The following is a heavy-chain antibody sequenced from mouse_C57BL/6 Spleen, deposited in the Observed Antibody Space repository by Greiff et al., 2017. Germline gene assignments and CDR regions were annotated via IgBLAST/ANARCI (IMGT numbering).Heavy chain of an antibody. V-gene: IGHV1-55*01. CDR1: GYTFTSYW. CDR2: IYPGSGST. D-gene: IGHD2-4*01. J-gene: IGHJ2*01. Sequence: QVHVKQPGAELVKPGASVKMSCKASGYTFTSYWITWVKQRPGQGLEWIGDIYPGSGSTNYNEKFKSKATLTVDTSSSTAYMQLSSLTSEDSAVYYCARGHYDYDYWGQGTTLTVSS. CDR3: ARGHYDYDY.